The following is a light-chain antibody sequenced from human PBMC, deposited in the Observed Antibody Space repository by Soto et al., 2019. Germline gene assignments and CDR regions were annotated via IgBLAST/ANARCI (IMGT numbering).Light chain of an antibody. CDR2: KAS. Sequence: DIQMTQSPSTLSASLGDTVTITCRASQSFITWWAWYQQKPGKAPKFLIYKASTLESGVPSRFSGSGSGTEFTITFSSLQPDDFATYYCHHYNSYSWTFGQGTKVEIK. CDR3: HHYNSYSWT. V-gene: IGKV1-5*03. J-gene: IGKJ1*01. CDR1: QSFITW.